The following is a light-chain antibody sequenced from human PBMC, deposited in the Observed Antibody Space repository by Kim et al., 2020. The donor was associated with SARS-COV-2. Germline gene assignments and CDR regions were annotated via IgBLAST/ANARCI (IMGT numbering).Light chain of an antibody. CDR2: AAS. CDR3: QQYYSYPVT. J-gene: IGKJ2*01. Sequence: SASTGDRVTITCRASQGIISYLAWYQQKPGKAPKLLIYAASTLQSGVPSRFSGSGSGTDFTLTIGCLQSEDFATYYCQQYYSYPVTFGQGTKLEI. CDR1: QGIISY. V-gene: IGKV1-8*01.